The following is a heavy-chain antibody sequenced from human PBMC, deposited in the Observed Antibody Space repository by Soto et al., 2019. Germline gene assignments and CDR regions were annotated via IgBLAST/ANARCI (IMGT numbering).Heavy chain of an antibody. J-gene: IGHJ5*02. Sequence: GGSLKVSCASSGFSFGAAALQGVRQPSGTGVAWPRRLGSKGENYATPYAASLKGKSPISRDDSTQTAYLQMNSLESENTAVYYRSRHDSDRFFTWGPGTLVPVSS. D-gene: IGHD3-3*01. CDR2: LGSKGENYAT. V-gene: IGHV3-73*01. CDR3: SRHDSDRFFT. CDR1: GFSFGAAA.